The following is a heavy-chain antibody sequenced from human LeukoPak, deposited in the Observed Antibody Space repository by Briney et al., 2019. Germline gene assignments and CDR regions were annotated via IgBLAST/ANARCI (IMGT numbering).Heavy chain of an antibody. CDR2: IYRSGST. D-gene: IGHD6-6*01. CDR1: GGSISTYY. J-gene: IGHJ1*01. Sequence: SETLSLTCTVSGGSISTYYWNWIRQPPGKGLEWIGYIYRSGSTNYNPSLQSRVTISVDASKNQFSLNLNSVTAADTAVYYCARGGAARLHFQNWGQGTLVTVSS. CDR3: ARGGAARLHFQN. V-gene: IGHV4-59*01.